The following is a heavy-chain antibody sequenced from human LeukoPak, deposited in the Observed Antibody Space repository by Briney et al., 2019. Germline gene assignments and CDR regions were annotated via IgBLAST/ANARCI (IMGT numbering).Heavy chain of an antibody. CDR2: IYTSGST. D-gene: IGHD4/OR15-4a*01. CDR1: GGSISSYY. CDR3: ARDRTLYGGKYYYYYGMDV. V-gene: IGHV4-4*07. Sequence: PSETLSLTCTVSGGSISSYYWSWIRQPPGKGLEWIGRIYTSGSTNYNPSLKSRVTMSVDTSKNQFSLKLSSVTAADTAVYYCARDRTLYGGKYYYYYGMDVWGQGTTVTVSS. J-gene: IGHJ6*02.